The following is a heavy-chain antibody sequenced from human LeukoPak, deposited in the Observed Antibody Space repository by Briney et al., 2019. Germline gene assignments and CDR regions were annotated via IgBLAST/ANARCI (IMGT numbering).Heavy chain of an antibody. J-gene: IGHJ4*02. CDR3: ARHSYYFDY. Sequence: SETLSLTCTVSGGSISSSSYYWGWVRQPPGKGLEWIGSIYYSGSTYYNPSLKSRVTISVDTSKNQFSLKLSSVTAADTAVYYCARHSYYFDYWGQGTQVTVSS. CDR1: GGSISSSSYY. V-gene: IGHV4-39*01. CDR2: IYYSGST.